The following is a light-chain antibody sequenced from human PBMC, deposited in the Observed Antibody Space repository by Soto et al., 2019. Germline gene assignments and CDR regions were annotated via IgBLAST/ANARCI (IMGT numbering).Light chain of an antibody. V-gene: IGKV3-15*01. CDR1: QSVGSD. J-gene: IGKJ1*01. CDR3: QQYNNWPPKT. CDR2: AAS. Sequence: EIVMTQSPATLSVSPGERATLSCRVSQSVGSDLAWYQQKPGQAPRLLIYAASTRAPAIPTRFSGSGSGTEFTLTISSLQSEDFAVYYCQQYNNWPPKTFGQGTKVEIK.